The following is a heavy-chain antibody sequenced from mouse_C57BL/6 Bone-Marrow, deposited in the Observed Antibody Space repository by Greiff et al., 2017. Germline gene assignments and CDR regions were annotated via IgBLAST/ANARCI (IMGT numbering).Heavy chain of an antibody. V-gene: IGHV1-52*01. CDR3: ARVLYYGSSYEAMDY. J-gene: IGHJ4*01. CDR1: GYTFTSYW. D-gene: IGHD1-1*01. Sequence: VQLQQPGAELVRPGSSVKLSCKASGYTFTSYWMHWVKQRPIQGLEWIGNIDPSDSETHYNQKFKDKATLTVDKSSSTAYMQLSSLTSEDSAVYYCARVLYYGSSYEAMDYWGQGTSVTVSS. CDR2: IDPSDSET.